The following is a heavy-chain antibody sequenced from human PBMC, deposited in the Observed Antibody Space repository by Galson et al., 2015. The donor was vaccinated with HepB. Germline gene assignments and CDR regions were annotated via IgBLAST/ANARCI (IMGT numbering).Heavy chain of an antibody. CDR2: ISDSGDRT. Sequence: SLRLSCAASGFSFSIYAMTWVRQAPGKGLEWVSVISDSGDRTHYADSVKGRFTISRDNSRNMLYLQMNSLGAEDTAVYYCAKNGGYCSSDTFCSLFGYWGQGTLVTVSS. D-gene: IGHD2-2*01. V-gene: IGHV3-23*01. J-gene: IGHJ4*02. CDR3: AKNGGYCSSDTFCSLFGY. CDR1: GFSFSIYA.